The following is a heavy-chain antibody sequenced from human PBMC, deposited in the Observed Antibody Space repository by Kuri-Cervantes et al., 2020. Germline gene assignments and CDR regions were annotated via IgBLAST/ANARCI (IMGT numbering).Heavy chain of an antibody. J-gene: IGHJ3*02. D-gene: IGHD5-12*01. CDR3: TTDLVATIISAFDI. CDR1: GFTFSAYV. CDR2: IKSKTDGGTT. V-gene: IGHV3-15*01. Sequence: GESLKISCAASGFTFSAYVMNWVRQAPGKGLEWVGRIKSKTDGGTTDYAAPVKGRFTISRDDSKNTLYLQMNSLKTEDTAVYYCTTDLVATIISAFDIWGQGTMVTVSS.